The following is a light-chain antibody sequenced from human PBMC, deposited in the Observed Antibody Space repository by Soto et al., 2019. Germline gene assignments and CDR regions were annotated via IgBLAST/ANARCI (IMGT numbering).Light chain of an antibody. J-gene: IGKJ5*01. Sequence: EIVLTQSPGTLSLSPGERATLSCRASQSVSSSYLAWYHHKPGQAPRLLIYGASSRATGIPDRFSGSGSGTDFPLTISRLEPEDFAVYYCQQYGSSITFGQGTRLEIK. CDR2: GAS. CDR1: QSVSSSY. V-gene: IGKV3-20*01. CDR3: QQYGSSIT.